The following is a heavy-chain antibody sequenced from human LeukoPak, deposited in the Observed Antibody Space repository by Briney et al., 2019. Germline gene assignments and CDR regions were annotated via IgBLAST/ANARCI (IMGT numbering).Heavy chain of an antibody. CDR2: MNPNSGNT. Sequence: GASVKVSCKASGGTFSSYAISWVRQAPGQGLEWMGWMNPNSGNTGYAQKFQGRVTMTRNTSISTAYMELSSLRSEDTAVYYCARGLDDILTGYLADYWGQGTLVTVSS. CDR3: ARGLDDILTGYLADY. J-gene: IGHJ4*02. D-gene: IGHD3-9*01. V-gene: IGHV1-8*02. CDR1: GGTFSSYA.